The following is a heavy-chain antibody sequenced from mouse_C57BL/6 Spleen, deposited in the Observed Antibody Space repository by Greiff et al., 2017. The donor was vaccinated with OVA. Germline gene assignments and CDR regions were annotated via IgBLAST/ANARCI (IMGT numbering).Heavy chain of an antibody. D-gene: IGHD4-1*01. CDR2: IDPSDSYT. CDR1: GYTFTSYW. J-gene: IGHJ2*01. Sequence: VQLQQSGAELVMPGASVKLSCKASGYTFTSYWMHWVKQRPGQGLEWIGEIDPSDSYTNYNQKFKGKSTLTVDKSSSTAYMQLSSLTSEDSAVYYCARRVGRHYFDYWGQGTTLTVSS. V-gene: IGHV1-69*01. CDR3: ARRVGRHYFDY.